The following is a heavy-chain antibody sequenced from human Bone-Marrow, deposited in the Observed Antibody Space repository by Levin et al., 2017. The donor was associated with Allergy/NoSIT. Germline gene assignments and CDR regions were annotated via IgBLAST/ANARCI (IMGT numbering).Heavy chain of an antibody. V-gene: IGHV3-23*01. D-gene: IGHD6-19*01. CDR3: AKDPLRDSSGWNNWFDP. J-gene: IGHJ5*02. CDR1: GFTFSSYA. Sequence: GGSLRLSCAASGFTFSSYAMSWVRQAPGKGLEWVSAISGSGGSTYYADPVKGRFTISRDNAKNTLYLQMNSLRAEDTDVYYCAKDPLRDSSGWNNWFDPWGQGTLVTVSS. CDR2: ISGSGGST.